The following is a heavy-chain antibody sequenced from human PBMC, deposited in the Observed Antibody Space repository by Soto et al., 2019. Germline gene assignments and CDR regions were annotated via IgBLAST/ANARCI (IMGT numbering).Heavy chain of an antibody. D-gene: IGHD2-15*01. Sequence: PGGSLRLSCTASGFTLGAYVMHWVRQAQGKGPEWVAAISADGRDLFYAASVEGRFTISRDNSKNTLFLQMNSLTSEDTSVYSCAKSVPDPACRGGGCHRTFDYWGQGTLVT. CDR3: AKSVPDPACRGGGCHRTFDY. CDR2: ISADGRDL. CDR1: GFTLGAYV. V-gene: IGHV3-30*18. J-gene: IGHJ4*02.